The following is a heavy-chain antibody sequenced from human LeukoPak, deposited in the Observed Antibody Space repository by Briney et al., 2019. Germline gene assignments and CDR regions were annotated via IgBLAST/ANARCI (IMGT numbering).Heavy chain of an antibody. Sequence: GASVKVSCKASGYTFTSYGISWVRQAPGQGLEWMGWISAYNGNTNYAQKFQGRVTMTRDTSISTAYTELSRLRSDDTAVYYCARGSVTVRGFDPWGQGTLVTVSS. V-gene: IGHV1-18*01. CDR3: ARGSVTVRGFDP. D-gene: IGHD4-17*01. CDR2: ISAYNGNT. CDR1: GYTFTSYG. J-gene: IGHJ5*02.